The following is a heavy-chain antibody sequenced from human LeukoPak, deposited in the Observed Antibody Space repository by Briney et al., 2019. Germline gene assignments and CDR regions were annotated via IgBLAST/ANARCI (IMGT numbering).Heavy chain of an antibody. CDR1: GGTFSSYA. CDR3: ARSEGYSSSWSYD. D-gene: IGHD6-13*01. Sequence: SVKVSCKASGGTFSSYAISWVRQDPGQGLEWMGGIIPIFGTANYAQKFQGRVTITADKSTSTAYMELSSLRSEDTAVYYCARSEGYSSSWSYDWGQGTLVTVSS. J-gene: IGHJ4*02. V-gene: IGHV1-69*06. CDR2: IIPIFGTA.